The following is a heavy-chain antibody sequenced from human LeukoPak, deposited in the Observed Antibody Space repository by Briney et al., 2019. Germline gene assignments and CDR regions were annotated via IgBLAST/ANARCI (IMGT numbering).Heavy chain of an antibody. V-gene: IGHV4-4*02. CDR3: ARSGYYDSSGYNWFDP. Sequence: SETLSLTCAVSGGSISSSNWWSWVRQPPGKGLEWIGEIYHSGSTNYNPSLKSRVTMSVDTSKNQFSLKLSSVTAADTAVYYCARSGYYDSSGYNWFDPWGQGTLVTVSS. D-gene: IGHD3-22*01. J-gene: IGHJ5*02. CDR2: IYHSGST. CDR1: GGSISSSNW.